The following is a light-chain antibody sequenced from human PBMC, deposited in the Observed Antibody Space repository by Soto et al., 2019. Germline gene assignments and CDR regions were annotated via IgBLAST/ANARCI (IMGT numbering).Light chain of an antibody. CDR2: RAS. CDR3: QQYESSPLT. J-gene: IGKJ4*01. Sequence: EIVLTQSPDTLSLSPGERATLSCRASQSVSSSFLAWYHQKPGQAPRLLIYRASSRATGIPDRFTGSGSGTDFTLTSSRLEPESFAVYYCQQYESSPLTFGGGTKVEIK. V-gene: IGKV3-20*01. CDR1: QSVSSSF.